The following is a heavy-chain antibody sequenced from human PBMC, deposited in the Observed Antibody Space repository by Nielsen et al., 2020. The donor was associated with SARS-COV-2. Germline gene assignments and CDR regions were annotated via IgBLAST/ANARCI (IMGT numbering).Heavy chain of an antibody. CDR1: GYSFTSYW. CDR3: ARQYCSGGSCYANWFDP. D-gene: IGHD2-15*01. J-gene: IGHJ5*02. CDR2: IYPGDSDT. Sequence: GESRKNSCKGSGYSFTSYWIGWVRQLPGKGLEWMGIIYPGDSDTRYSPSFQGQVTISADKSISTAYLQWSSLKASDTAMYYCARQYCSGGSCYANWFDPWGQGTLVTVSS. V-gene: IGHV5-51*01.